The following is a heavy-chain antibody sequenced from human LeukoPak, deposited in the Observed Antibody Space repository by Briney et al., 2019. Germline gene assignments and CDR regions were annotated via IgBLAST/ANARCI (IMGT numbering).Heavy chain of an antibody. CDR1: GFTLSSYV. J-gene: IGHJ4*02. CDR3: ANRRNYASDY. V-gene: IGHV3-23*01. Sequence: GGSLRLSCSASGFTLSSYVMSWVRQVPGKGLEWVSTLTNSGGTTYYADSVKGRFTISRDNSKNALYLQMNSLRDEDTAIYYCANRRNYASDYWGQGTLVTVSS. D-gene: IGHD1-14*01. CDR2: LTNSGGTT.